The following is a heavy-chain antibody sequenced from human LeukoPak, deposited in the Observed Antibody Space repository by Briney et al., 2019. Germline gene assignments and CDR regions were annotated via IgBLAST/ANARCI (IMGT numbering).Heavy chain of an antibody. CDR1: GGSISSSSYY. V-gene: IGHV4-39*07. D-gene: IGHD2-15*01. CDR2: IYYSGST. Sequence: SETLSLTCTVSGGSISSSSYYWGWIRQPPGKGLEWIGSIYYSGSTYYNPSLKSRVTISVDTSKNQFSLKLSSVTAADTVVYYCARKKDIGYCSGGSCPRPKAPFDYWGQGTLVTVSS. J-gene: IGHJ4*02. CDR3: ARKKDIGYCSGGSCPRPKAPFDY.